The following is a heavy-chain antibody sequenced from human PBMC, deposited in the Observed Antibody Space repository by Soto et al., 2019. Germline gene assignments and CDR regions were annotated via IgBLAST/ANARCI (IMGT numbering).Heavy chain of an antibody. Sequence: PGESLKISCKGSGYSFTNYWIGWVRQMPGKGLEWMGIIYPGDSDIRYSPSFQGQVTISADKSIGTTYLQWSSLKASDTAMYYCARHLHPDYTMNVWGQGTTVTVSS. V-gene: IGHV5-51*01. CDR1: GYSFTNYW. CDR3: ARHLHPDYTMNV. CDR2: IYPGDSDI. J-gene: IGHJ6*02.